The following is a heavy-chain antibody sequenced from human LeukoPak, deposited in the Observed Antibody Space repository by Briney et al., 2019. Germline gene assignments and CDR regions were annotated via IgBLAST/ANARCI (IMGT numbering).Heavy chain of an antibody. J-gene: IGHJ4*02. V-gene: IGHV3-74*01. D-gene: IGHD5-18*01. CDR2: VHSDGSST. CDR1: GFTFSRYW. Sequence: GGSLRLSCAASGFTFSRYWMHWVRQAPGKGLVWVSRVHSDGSSTYYADSVKGRFTISRDNAKITLYLQMNSLRAEDTAVYYCAREGLGYSYGYWGQGTLVTVSS. CDR3: AREGLGYSYGY.